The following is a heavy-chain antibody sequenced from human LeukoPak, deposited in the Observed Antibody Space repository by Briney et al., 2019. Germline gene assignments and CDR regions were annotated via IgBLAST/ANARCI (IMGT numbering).Heavy chain of an antibody. CDR2: ISGIGGST. CDR1: GFTFSSAA. CDR3: EKRGYCSSTSCYLRENTRYMDV. Sequence: GEALKISCAASGFTFSSAAMSWVRQAPGKGLELGGAISGIGGSTYSADSEKSRFTISGETSKTALLLQMNILRAEDTAVYYCEKRGYCSSTSCYLRENTRYMDVWGQGTTVTVSS. J-gene: IGHJ6*03. V-gene: IGHV3-23*01. D-gene: IGHD2-2*01.